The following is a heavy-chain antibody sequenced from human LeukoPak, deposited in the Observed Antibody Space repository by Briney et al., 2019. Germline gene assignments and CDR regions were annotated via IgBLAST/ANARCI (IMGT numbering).Heavy chain of an antibody. D-gene: IGHD1-14*01. J-gene: IGHJ4*02. Sequence: PGRSLRLSCAASGSTFSTYTMNWVRQAPGKGLEWVSYISGVSGSIYYADPVKGRFTISRDNAKSSVYLQMNSLRDEDTAVYYCARGRPGGYFDYWGQGTLVTVSS. CDR1: GSTFSTYT. V-gene: IGHV3-48*02. CDR2: ISGVSGSI. CDR3: ARGRPGGYFDY.